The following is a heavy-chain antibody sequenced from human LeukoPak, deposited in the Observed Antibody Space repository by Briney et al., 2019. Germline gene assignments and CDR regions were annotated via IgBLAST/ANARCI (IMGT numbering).Heavy chain of an antibody. CDR1: GYSFKNYG. V-gene: IGHV1-18*01. CDR3: ARDDSCSGDKCVSLGGFDV. Sequence: ASVSVSCKASGYSFKNYGMTWVRQAPGQELEWMGWVNSDTGSTVSAQAFQGRVALTTDTSTNTIHMELRSLASDDTAVYFCARDDSCSGDKCVSLGGFDVWGQGTTVIVSS. CDR2: VNSDTGST. D-gene: IGHD3-16*01. J-gene: IGHJ3*01.